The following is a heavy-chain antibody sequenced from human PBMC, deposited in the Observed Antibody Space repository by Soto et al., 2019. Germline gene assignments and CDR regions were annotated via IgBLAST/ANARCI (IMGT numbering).Heavy chain of an antibody. CDR1: GFTFSSYG. J-gene: IGHJ6*02. V-gene: IGHV3-30*18. Sequence: HPGGSLRLSCAASGFTFSSYGMHWVRQAPGKGLEWVAVISYDGSNKYYADSVKGRFTISRDNSKNTLYLQMNSLRAEDTAVYYCAKDLGYCSGGSCYADRPYYYYGMDVWGQGTTVTVSS. CDR2: ISYDGSNK. D-gene: IGHD2-15*01. CDR3: AKDLGYCSGGSCYADRPYYYYGMDV.